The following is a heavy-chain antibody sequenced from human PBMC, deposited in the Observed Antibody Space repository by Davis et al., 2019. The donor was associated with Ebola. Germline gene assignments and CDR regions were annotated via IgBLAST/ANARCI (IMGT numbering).Heavy chain of an antibody. CDR3: AKDGLPPRGGNYPSLDS. CDR2: ISGSGSTA. Sequence: GESLKISCAASGFTFTSAWMSWVRQAPGKGLEWVSGISGSGSTASYADSVRGRFTVSRDNAQKIVFLQLTGLRDDDTALYYCAKDGLPPRGGNYPSLDSWGQGTVVTVSS. J-gene: IGHJ4*02. CDR1: GFTFTSAW. V-gene: IGHV3-23*01. D-gene: IGHD1-26*01.